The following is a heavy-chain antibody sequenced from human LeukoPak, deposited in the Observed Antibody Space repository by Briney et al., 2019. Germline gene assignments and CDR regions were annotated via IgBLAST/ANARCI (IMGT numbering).Heavy chain of an antibody. D-gene: IGHD2/OR15-2a*01. V-gene: IGHV4-59*02. CDR2: LSYTGKT. CDR3: SEGYFEPFDH. J-gene: IGHJ4*02. CDR1: GASVSSSH. Sequence: SETLSLTCVVSGASVSSSHWNWIRQLPGKGLEWIGCLSYTGKTDYNPSLTSRVTISLDTSKSQVSLKLRSVTAADTAVYYCSEGYFEPFDHWGQGTLVTVSS.